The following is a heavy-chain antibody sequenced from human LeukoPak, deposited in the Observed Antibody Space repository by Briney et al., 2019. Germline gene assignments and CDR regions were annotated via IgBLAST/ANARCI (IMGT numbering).Heavy chain of an antibody. CDR3: AKSIPLDY. Sequence: GGSLRLSCAASGFTFSSYGMHWVRQAPGKGLEWVAVISYDGSNKYYADSVKGRFAISRDNSKNTLYLQMNSLRAEDTAVYYCAKSIPLDYWGQGTLVTVSS. CDR2: ISYDGSNK. V-gene: IGHV3-30*18. J-gene: IGHJ4*02. CDR1: GFTFSSYG.